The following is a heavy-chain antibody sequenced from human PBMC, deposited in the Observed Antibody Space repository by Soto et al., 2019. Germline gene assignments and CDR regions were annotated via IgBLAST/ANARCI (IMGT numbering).Heavy chain of an antibody. V-gene: IGHV3-11*01. J-gene: IGHJ3*02. CDR3: ANEVTAGLGAFDI. Sequence: GGSLRLSCAASGFTFSDYYMSWIRQAPGKGLEWVSYISSSGSTIYYADSVKGRFTISRDNAKNSLYLQMNSLRAEDTAVYYCANEVTAGLGAFDIWGQGTMVTVSS. CDR1: GFTFSDYY. D-gene: IGHD2-21*02. CDR2: ISSSGSTI.